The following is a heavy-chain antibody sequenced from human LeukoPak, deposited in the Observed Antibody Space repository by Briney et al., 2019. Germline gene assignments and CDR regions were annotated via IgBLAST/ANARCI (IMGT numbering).Heavy chain of an antibody. CDR1: GYSFTTYW. CDR3: ARENGYDILTGYYGPSPSSDI. J-gene: IGHJ3*02. CDR2: IDPSDSYT. V-gene: IGHV5-10-1*01. D-gene: IGHD3-9*01. Sequence: GESLKISCESSGYSFTTYWIGWVRQMPGKGLEWMGRIDPSDSYTNYSPSFQGHVTISADKSISTAYLQWSSLKASDTAMYYCARENGYDILTGYYGPSPSSDIWGQGTMVTVSS.